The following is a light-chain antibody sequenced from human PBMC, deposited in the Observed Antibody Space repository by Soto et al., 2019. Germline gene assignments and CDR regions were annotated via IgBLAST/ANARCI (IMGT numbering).Light chain of an antibody. CDR1: SSDIGYYNY. Sequence: QSALTQPASVSGSPGQSITISCTGTSSDIGYYNYVSWYQQHPGKAPKLMICDVSNRPSGVSNRFSGSKSGNTASLTISGLQAEDEADYYCSSYTRSSTLVFGGGTKLTVL. V-gene: IGLV2-14*01. J-gene: IGLJ2*01. CDR3: SSYTRSSTLV. CDR2: DVS.